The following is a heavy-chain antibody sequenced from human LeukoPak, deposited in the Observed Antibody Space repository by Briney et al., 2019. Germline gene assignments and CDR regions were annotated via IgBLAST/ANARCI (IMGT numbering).Heavy chain of an antibody. CDR3: ARGPYSYDSSGAFDI. J-gene: IGHJ3*02. Sequence: PSETLSLTCAVSGGSISSSNWWSWVRQPPGKGLEWIGEIYHSGSPNYNPSLKSRVTISVDKSKNQFSLKLSSVTAADTAVYYCARGPYSYDSSGAFDIWGQGTMVTVSS. CDR2: IYHSGSP. V-gene: IGHV4-4*02. D-gene: IGHD3-22*01. CDR1: GGSISSSNW.